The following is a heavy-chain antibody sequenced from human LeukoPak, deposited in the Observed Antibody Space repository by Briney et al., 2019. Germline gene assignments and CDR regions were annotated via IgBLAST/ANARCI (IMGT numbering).Heavy chain of an antibody. D-gene: IGHD3-22*01. CDR3: ASAITMIEHTPPAINY. J-gene: IGHJ4*02. CDR1: GYTFAGYY. Sequence: GASVKVSCKASGYTFAGYYMHWVRQAPGQGLEWMGWINPNSGGTNYAQKFQGRVTMTRDTSISTAYMELSRLRSDDTAVYYCASAITMIEHTPPAINYWGQGTLVAVSS. CDR2: INPNSGGT. V-gene: IGHV1-2*02.